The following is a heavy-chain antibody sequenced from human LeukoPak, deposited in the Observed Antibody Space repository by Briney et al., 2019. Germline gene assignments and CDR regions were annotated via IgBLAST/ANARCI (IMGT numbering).Heavy chain of an antibody. V-gene: IGHV1-46*03. J-gene: IGHJ4*02. Sequence: ASVKVSCKASGHTFTSYYMRWVRQAPGQGLEWMGIINPSGGSTSYAQMFQGRVTMTRDTSTSTVYMELSSLRSEDTAVYYCGRDLGRAEYYFDYWGQGTLVTVSS. CDR3: GRDLGRAEYYFDY. D-gene: IGHD1-26*01. CDR2: INPSGGST. CDR1: GHTFTSYY.